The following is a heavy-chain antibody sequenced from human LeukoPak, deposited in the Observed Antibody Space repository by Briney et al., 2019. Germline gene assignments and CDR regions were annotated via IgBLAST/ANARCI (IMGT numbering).Heavy chain of an antibody. Sequence: SETLSLTCTVSGVSISSGGYYWSWIRQHPGKGLEWIGYIYYSGSTYYNPSLKSRVTISVDTSKNQFSLKLSSVTAADTAVYYCARSGSFYCTNGVCYQYNWFDPWGQGTLVTVSS. D-gene: IGHD2-8*01. CDR1: GVSISSGGYY. CDR2: IYYSGST. CDR3: ARSGSFYCTNGVCYQYNWFDP. V-gene: IGHV4-31*03. J-gene: IGHJ5*02.